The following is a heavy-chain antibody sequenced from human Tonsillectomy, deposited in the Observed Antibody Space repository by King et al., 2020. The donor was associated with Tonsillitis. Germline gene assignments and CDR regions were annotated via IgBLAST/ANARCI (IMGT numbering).Heavy chain of an antibody. CDR3: GRVSTGYWPSTP. CDR2: INPDNGDT. Sequence: QLVQSGAEVKMPGASVKLSCKASGYTFTNYAIHWVRQAPGQRLEWMGWINPDNGDTKYSQKFQGRLTFTRDTSASTSYMELSSLRSEDTAVYYCGRVSTGYWPSTPWGQGTLVTVSS. D-gene: IGHD3-22*01. V-gene: IGHV1-3*01. CDR1: GYTFTNYA. J-gene: IGHJ5*02.